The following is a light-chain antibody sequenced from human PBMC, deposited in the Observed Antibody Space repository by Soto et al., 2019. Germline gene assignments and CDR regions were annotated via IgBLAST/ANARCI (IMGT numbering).Light chain of an antibody. CDR1: QSVSNN. Sequence: ELVMTQSPSTLSLSPGERATLSCRASQSVSNNVAWYQQKPGQAPRVVIYAASMRATGVPARFSGRGSGTEFTLTISSLQSEDFALYYCQHYNDWPPWTFGQGTKVDIK. V-gene: IGKV3-15*01. J-gene: IGKJ1*01. CDR2: AAS. CDR3: QHYNDWPPWT.